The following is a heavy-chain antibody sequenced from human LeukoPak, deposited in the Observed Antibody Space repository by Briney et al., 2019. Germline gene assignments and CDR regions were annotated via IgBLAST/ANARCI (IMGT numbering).Heavy chain of an antibody. CDR3: ARGSRSGDY. D-gene: IGHD3-10*01. Sequence: GASVNVSCKTSGYTFTNYDINWVRQATGQGLEWMGWMNPNSGNTGYAQKFKGRVTMTRDISTTTAYMELSSLRSEDTALYYCARGSRSGDYWGQGTQVTVSS. V-gene: IGHV1-8*01. CDR1: GYTFTNYD. J-gene: IGHJ4*02. CDR2: MNPNSGNT.